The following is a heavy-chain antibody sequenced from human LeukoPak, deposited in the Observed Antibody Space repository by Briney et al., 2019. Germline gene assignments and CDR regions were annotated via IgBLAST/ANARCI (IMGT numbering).Heavy chain of an antibody. Sequence: SVKVSFKASVGIHSRYAISSVRQSPRQRLEWMGGIIPNLGMANNAQKDQGRVTITADKSPSTAYMELSSLRSEDKAVYYCARDGRLRYFYWSNYYYGMDVWGQGTTVTVSS. CDR2: IIPNLGMA. V-gene: IGHV1-69*10. CDR3: ARDGRLRYFYWSNYYYGMDV. D-gene: IGHD3-9*01. J-gene: IGHJ6*02. CDR1: VGIHSRYA.